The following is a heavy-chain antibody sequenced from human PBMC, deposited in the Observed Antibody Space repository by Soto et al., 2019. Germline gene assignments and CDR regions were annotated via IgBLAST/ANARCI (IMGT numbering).Heavy chain of an antibody. V-gene: IGHV4-34*01. CDR1: GGAFSGSY. CDR3: ARDWLKPYGSGSYGSNWFDP. Sequence: PSETLSLTCAVYGGAFSGSYWSWIRQPPGKGLEWIGEINHSGSTNYSPSLKSRVTISVDTSKNQFSLKLSSVTAADTAVYYCARDWLKPYGSGSYGSNWFDPWGQGTLVTVS. D-gene: IGHD3-10*01. J-gene: IGHJ5*02. CDR2: INHSGST.